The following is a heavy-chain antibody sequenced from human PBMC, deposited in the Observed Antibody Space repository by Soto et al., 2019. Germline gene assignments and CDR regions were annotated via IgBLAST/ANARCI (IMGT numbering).Heavy chain of an antibody. CDR3: AKFVRRDDSSGYYYYDYFDY. Sequence: GGSLRLSCAASGFTFSSYAMSWVRQAPGKGLEWVSAISGSGGSTYYADSVKGRFTISRDNSKNTLYLQMNSLRAEDTAVYYCAKFVRRDDSSGYYYYDYFDYWGQGTLVTVSS. J-gene: IGHJ4*02. D-gene: IGHD3-22*01. CDR2: ISGSGGST. V-gene: IGHV3-23*01. CDR1: GFTFSSYA.